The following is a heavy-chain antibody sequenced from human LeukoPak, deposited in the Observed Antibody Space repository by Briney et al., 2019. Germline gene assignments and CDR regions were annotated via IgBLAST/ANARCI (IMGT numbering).Heavy chain of an antibody. V-gene: IGHV1-58*01. CDR3: AAVPTVTMNYHYYGMDV. CDR1: GFTFTSSA. CDR2: IVVGSGNT. Sequence: SVKVSCKASGFTFTSSAVQWVRQARGQRLEWIGWIVVGSGNTNYAQKFQERVTITRDMSTSTAYMELSSLRSEDTAVYYCAAVPTVTMNYHYYGMDVWGKGTTVTVSS. J-gene: IGHJ6*04. D-gene: IGHD4-17*01.